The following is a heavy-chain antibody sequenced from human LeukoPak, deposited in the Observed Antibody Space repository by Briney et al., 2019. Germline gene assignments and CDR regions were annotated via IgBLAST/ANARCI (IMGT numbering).Heavy chain of an antibody. Sequence: GASVNVSCKASGGTFSSYAISWVRQAPGQGLEWMGGIIPIFGTANYAQKFQGRVTITADESTSTAYMELSSLRSEDTAVYYCARVSGWELSLPNFDYWGQGTLVTVSS. J-gene: IGHJ4*02. D-gene: IGHD3-16*02. CDR2: IIPIFGTA. CDR1: GGTFSSYA. V-gene: IGHV1-69*13. CDR3: ARVSGWELSLPNFDY.